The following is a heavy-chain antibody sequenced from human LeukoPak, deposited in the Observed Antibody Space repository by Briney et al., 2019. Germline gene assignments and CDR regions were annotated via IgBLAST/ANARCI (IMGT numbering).Heavy chain of an antibody. D-gene: IGHD5-18*01. V-gene: IGHV1-18*01. J-gene: IGHJ4*02. CDR3: ARATARVGVFDY. Sequence: KLQGRVTVTTDTSTSTVYMELRSLRSEDTAVYYCARATARVGVFDYWGQGTLVTVSS.